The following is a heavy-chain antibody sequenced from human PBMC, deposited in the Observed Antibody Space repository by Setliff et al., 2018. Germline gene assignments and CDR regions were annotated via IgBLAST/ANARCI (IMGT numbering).Heavy chain of an antibody. J-gene: IGHJ4*02. CDR3: ASHPRVTIFGVVAFDY. V-gene: IGHV4-39*01. CDR2: MYSSGST. D-gene: IGHD3-3*01. CDR1: GGPINSDRYY. Sequence: PSETLSLTCTVSGGPINSDRYYWGWIRQPPGKGLEWIGSMYSSGSTYYDPSLKSRVTISVDTSQNQFSLKLSSVTAADTAAYYCASHPRVTIFGVVAFDYWGQGILVTVSS.